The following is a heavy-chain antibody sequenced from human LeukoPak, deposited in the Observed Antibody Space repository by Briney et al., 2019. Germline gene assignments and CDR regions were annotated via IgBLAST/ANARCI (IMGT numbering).Heavy chain of an antibody. CDR2: MNPNSGNT. V-gene: IGHV1-8*03. D-gene: IGHD3-10*01. J-gene: IGHJ3*02. Sequence: AASVKVSCKASGYTFTSYDINWVRQATGQGLEWMGWMNPNSGNTGYADKFQGRVTITRNTSISTAYTELSSLRAEDTAVYYCARGSSWFGVSTAFDIWGQGTMVTVSS. CDR3: ARGSSWFGVSTAFDI. CDR1: GYTFTSYD.